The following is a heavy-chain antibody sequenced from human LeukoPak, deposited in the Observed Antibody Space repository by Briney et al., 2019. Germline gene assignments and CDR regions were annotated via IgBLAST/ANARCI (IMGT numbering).Heavy chain of an antibody. CDR1: GFTFSTFW. CDR3: ARDGTYTDYDPDFDI. CDR2: IKQDGSEK. Sequence: GGSLRLSCAASGFTFSTFWVSWVRQAPGKGLEWVANIKQDGSEKYCVDSVKGRFTISRDNAKNSLYLQMNSLRAEDTAVFYCARDGTYTDYDPDFDIWGQGTLVTVSS. J-gene: IGHJ4*02. V-gene: IGHV3-7*04. D-gene: IGHD5-12*01.